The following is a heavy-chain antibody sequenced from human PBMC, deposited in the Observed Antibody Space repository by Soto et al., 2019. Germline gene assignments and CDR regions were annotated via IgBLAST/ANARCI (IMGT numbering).Heavy chain of an antibody. V-gene: IGHV1-18*01. CDR1: RYIFTNYG. J-gene: IGHJ6*02. CDR2: ITTYNGNT. Sequence: QVQLVQSGVEVRGPGASVKVSCKAVRYIFTNYGVSWVRQAPGQGLEWMGWITTYNGNTEYAQKFQGRVTMTTDASTSTAYTELWSRRSDDTAIYYCARALTGYGMDVWGQGTTVTVSS. CDR3: ARALTGYGMDV.